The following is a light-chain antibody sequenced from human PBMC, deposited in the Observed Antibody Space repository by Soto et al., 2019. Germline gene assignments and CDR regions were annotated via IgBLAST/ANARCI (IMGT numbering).Light chain of an antibody. CDR3: SSYTAGGTI. Sequence: QSVLTQPVSVSGSPGQSITISCTGTSGDVGGYYYVSWYQQLPGKAPKLMISEVSNRPSGVSNRFSGSKSGNTASLTISGLQAEDEADYYCSSYTAGGTIFGTGTKVTVL. V-gene: IGLV2-14*01. J-gene: IGLJ1*01. CDR2: EVS. CDR1: SGDVGGYYY.